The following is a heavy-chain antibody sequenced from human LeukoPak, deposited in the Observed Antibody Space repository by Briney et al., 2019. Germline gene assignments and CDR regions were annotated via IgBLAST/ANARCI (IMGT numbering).Heavy chain of an antibody. CDR1: GFTFSSYG. Sequence: GGSLRLSCAASGFTFSSYGMHWVRQAPGKGLEWVAFIRYDGSNKYYADSVKGRFTISRDNSKNTLYLQMNSLRAEDTAVYYCAKDRGTSWLLEDYFDYWGQGTLVTVSS. V-gene: IGHV3-30*02. CDR2: IRYDGSNK. CDR3: AKDRGTSWLLEDYFDY. J-gene: IGHJ4*02. D-gene: IGHD2-2*01.